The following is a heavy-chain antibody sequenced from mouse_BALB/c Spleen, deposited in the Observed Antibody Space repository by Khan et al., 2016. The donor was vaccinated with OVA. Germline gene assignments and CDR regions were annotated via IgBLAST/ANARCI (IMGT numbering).Heavy chain of an antibody. D-gene: IGHD2-3*01. V-gene: IGHV5-6*01. Sequence: EVELVESGGDLVKPGGSLKLSCAASGFTFSSYGMSWVRQTPDKRLEWVAAISSGGSYTYYPDSLKGRFTISRDNAKNTLYLHMSSLKSEDTAMYYCARQPGYYEGSAMDYWGQGTSVTVSS. CDR1: GFTFSSYG. CDR3: ARQPGYYEGSAMDY. J-gene: IGHJ4*01. CDR2: ISSGGSYT.